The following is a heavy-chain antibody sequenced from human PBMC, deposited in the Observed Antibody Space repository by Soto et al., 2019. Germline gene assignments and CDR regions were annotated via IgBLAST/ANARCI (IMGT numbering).Heavy chain of an antibody. D-gene: IGHD2-2*02. J-gene: IGHJ4*02. CDR2: IYFTGST. Sequence: SETLSLTCTVSNASISTYYWSWIRQPPGKGLEWIGYIYFTGSTNYNPSLKSRVTISVDTSKNHFSLKLSSVTAGDAAVYYCARGSCSSASCYTGDYWGQGTLVTVSS. CDR3: ARGSCSSASCYTGDY. V-gene: IGHV4-59*01. CDR1: NASISTYY.